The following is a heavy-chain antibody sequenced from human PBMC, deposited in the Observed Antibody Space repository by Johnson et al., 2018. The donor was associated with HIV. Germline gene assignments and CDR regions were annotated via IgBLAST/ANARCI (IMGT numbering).Heavy chain of an antibody. CDR2: IRYDGSNK. V-gene: IGHV3-30*02. Sequence: QVQLVESGGGVVQPGGSLRLSCAASGFTFSSYGMHWVRQAPGKGLEWVAFIRYDGSNKYYADSVTGRFTISSDNAKNSLYRQMNSLRAEDTALYYCAKGGGQQLAHAFDIWGQGTMVTVSS. CDR3: AKGGGQQLAHAFDI. J-gene: IGHJ3*02. D-gene: IGHD6-13*01. CDR1: GFTFSSYG.